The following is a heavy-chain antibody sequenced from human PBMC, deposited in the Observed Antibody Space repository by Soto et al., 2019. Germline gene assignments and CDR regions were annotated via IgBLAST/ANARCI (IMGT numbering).Heavy chain of an antibody. CDR2: ISSSGSTI. CDR3: ARGGDIVVVVASRGPVWFDP. D-gene: IGHD2-15*01. CDR1: GFTFSDYY. V-gene: IGHV3-11*01. J-gene: IGHJ5*02. Sequence: GGSLRLSCAASGFTFSDYYMSWIRQAPGKGLEWVSYISSSGSTIYYADSVKGRFTISRDNAKNSLYLQMNSLRAEDTAVYYCARGGDIVVVVASRGPVWFDPGGQGTLVTVSS.